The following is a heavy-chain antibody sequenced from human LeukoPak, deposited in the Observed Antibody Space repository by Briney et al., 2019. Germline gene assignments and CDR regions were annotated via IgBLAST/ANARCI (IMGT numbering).Heavy chain of an antibody. CDR2: ISWNSGSI. D-gene: IGHD6-19*01. V-gene: IGHV3-9*01. J-gene: IGHJ4*02. CDR1: GFTFDDYA. CDR3: ASCFSSGWDY. Sequence: PGGSLRLSCAASGFTFDDYAMHWVRQAPGKGLEWVSGISWNSGSIGYADSVKGRFTISRDNAKNSLYLQMNSLRAEDTAVYYCASCFSSGWDYWGQGTLVTVSS.